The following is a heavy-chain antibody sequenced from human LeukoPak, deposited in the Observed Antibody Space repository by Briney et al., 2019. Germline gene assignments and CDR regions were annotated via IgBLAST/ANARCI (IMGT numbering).Heavy chain of an antibody. J-gene: IGHJ4*02. CDR3: AKKANGRYFDF. Sequence: GGSLRLSCAASGFTFDDYAMHWVRQAPGKCLEWVSLISWDGSTTSYADSVKGRFTISRDNSKNSLYLQMSSLRAEDTALYYCAKKANGRYFDFWGQGTLVTVSS. V-gene: IGHV3-43D*03. D-gene: IGHD1-1*01. CDR1: GFTFDDYA. CDR2: ISWDGSTT.